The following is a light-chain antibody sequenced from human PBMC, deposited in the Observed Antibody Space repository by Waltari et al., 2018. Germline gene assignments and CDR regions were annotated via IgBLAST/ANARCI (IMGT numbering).Light chain of an antibody. V-gene: IGLV2-14*03. Sequence: QSALTQPASVSGSPGQSITISCTGSSSDVCAYNYVSWYQQHPGKAPKSMIYGVSERPSGVSNRFSGSKSGNTASLTISGLQTEDEADYYCTSYTTSGTWVFGGGTKLTVL. CDR2: GVS. CDR3: TSYTTSGTWV. CDR1: SSDVCAYNY. J-gene: IGLJ3*02.